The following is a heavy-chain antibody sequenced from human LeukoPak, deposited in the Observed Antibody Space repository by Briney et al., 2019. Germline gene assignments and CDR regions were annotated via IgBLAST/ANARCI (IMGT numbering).Heavy chain of an antibody. V-gene: IGHV1-46*01. J-gene: IGHJ1*01. D-gene: IGHD3-10*01. CDR1: GYTFTSYY. CDR3: ARVAMVRGVDEYFQH. CDR2: INPSGGST. Sequence: ASVKVSCKAFGYTFTSYYMHWVRQAPGQGLEWMGIINPSGGSTSYAQKFQGRVTMTRDTSTSTVYMELSSLRSEDTAVYYCARVAMVRGVDEYFQHWGQGTLVTVSS.